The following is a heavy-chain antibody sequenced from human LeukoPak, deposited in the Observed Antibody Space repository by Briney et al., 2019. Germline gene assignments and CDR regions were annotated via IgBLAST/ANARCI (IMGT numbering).Heavy chain of an antibody. CDR3: ARSYYYDSSLLY. D-gene: IGHD3-22*01. J-gene: IGHJ4*02. CDR1: GGSISSYY. Sequence: SETLSLTCTVSGGSISSYYWSWIRQPPGKGLEWIGYTSYSGSSNYNPSLKSRVTISVDTSKNQFSLKLNSVTAADTAVYYCARSYYYDSSLLYWGQGTLVTVSS. CDR2: TSYSGSS. V-gene: IGHV4-59*01.